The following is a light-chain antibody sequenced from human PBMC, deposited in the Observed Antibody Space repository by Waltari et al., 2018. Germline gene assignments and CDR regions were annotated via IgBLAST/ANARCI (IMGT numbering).Light chain of an antibody. Sequence: EIEMTQSPASLSVSPGETAILTCRASQNIGTSLSWFQLRPGRAPRHLLYGASTRATGIPARFSASGSGTEFSLTISSLQSDDFAVYYCLQYNNWPYTFGQGTRLEIK. CDR2: GAS. CDR3: LQYNNWPYT. J-gene: IGKJ2*01. CDR1: QNIGTS. V-gene: IGKV3-15*01.